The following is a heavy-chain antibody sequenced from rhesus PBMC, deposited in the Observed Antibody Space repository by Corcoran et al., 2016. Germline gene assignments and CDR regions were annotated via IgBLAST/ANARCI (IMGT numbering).Heavy chain of an antibody. V-gene: IGHV3-100*02. CDR2: ISASGGTT. CDR3: TSLTVTRTPFDY. CDR1: GVTFSSYE. D-gene: IGHD3-9*01. Sequence: DVQRVEAGGGVVKPGGCLRRACVASGVTFSSYERPWDRQAPGKGLEWVSVISASGGTTYYADSMKGRFTISRDNAKNSLFLQMNSLRAEDTAVYYCTSLTVTRTPFDYWGQGVLVTVSS. J-gene: IGHJ4*01.